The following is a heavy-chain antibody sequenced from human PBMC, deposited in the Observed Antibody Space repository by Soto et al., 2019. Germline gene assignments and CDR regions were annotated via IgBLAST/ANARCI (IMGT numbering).Heavy chain of an antibody. J-gene: IGHJ5*02. V-gene: IGHV5-51*01. CDR1: GYSFTSYW. CDR3: ARPVSGYSSGWYSPRKKDLENWFDP. CDR2: IYPGDSDT. D-gene: IGHD6-19*01. Sequence: PGESLKISCKGSGYSFTSYWIGWVRQMPGKGLEWMGIIYPGDSDTRYSPSFQGQVTISADKSISTAYLQWSSLKASDTAMYYCARPVSGYSSGWYSPRKKDLENWFDPWGQGTLVTVSS.